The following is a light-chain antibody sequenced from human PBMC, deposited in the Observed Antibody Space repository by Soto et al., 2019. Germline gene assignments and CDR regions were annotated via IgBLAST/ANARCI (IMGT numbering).Light chain of an antibody. J-gene: IGKJ1*01. V-gene: IGKV1-5*03. Sequence: DIQMTQSPSTLSPSVGDRVTITCRASQSISSWLAWYQQKPGKAPKLLIYKASSLESGVPSRFSGSGSRTDSSLTISLLQPDDFATYCWQQHHSHRTFDQGTKVEIK. CDR1: QSISSW. CDR3: QQHHSHRT. CDR2: KAS.